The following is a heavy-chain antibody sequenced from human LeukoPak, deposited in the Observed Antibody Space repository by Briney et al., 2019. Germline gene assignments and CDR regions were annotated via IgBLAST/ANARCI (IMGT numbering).Heavy chain of an antibody. CDR1: GYTFTGYY. J-gene: IGHJ4*02. Sequence: ASVKVSCKASGYTFTGYYMHWVRQAPGQGLEWMRWINPNSGGTNYAQKFQGRVTMTRDTSISTAYMELSRLRSDDTAVYYCARALRGTNGVCPLGYWGQGTLVTVSS. CDR2: INPNSGGT. V-gene: IGHV1-2*02. D-gene: IGHD2-8*01. CDR3: ARALRGTNGVCPLGY.